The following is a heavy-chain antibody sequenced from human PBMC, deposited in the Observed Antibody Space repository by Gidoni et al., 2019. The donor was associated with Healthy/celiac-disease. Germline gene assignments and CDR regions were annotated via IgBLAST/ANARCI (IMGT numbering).Heavy chain of an antibody. CDR2: IWYDGSNK. CDR1: GFTFSSYG. J-gene: IGHJ4*02. V-gene: IGHV3-33*01. CDR3: ARGGVRGVIIGGCGY. Sequence: QVQLVESGGGVVQPGRSLRLSCAASGFTFSSYGMHWVRQAPGKGLEWVAVIWYDGSNKYYADSVKGRFIISRDNSKNTLYLQMNSLRAEDTAVYYCARGGVRGVIIGGCGYWGQGTLVTVSS. D-gene: IGHD3-10*01.